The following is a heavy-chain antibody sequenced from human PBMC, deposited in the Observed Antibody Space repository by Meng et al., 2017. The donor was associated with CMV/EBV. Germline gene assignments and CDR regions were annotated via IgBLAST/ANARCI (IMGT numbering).Heavy chain of an antibody. D-gene: IGHD3-22*01. CDR2: IYHSGST. V-gene: IGHV4-4*02. CDR3: ARVSEGSSGYYFDY. Sequence: VSGGSIRSRNWWSWVRQPPGKGLEWIGEIYHSGSTNYNPSLKSRVTISVDKSKNQFSLKLSSVTAADTAVYYCARVSEGSSGYYFDYWGQGTLVTVSS. J-gene: IGHJ4*02. CDR1: GGSIRSRNW.